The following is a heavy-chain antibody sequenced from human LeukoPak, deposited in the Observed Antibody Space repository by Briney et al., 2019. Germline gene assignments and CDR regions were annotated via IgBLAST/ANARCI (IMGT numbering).Heavy chain of an antibody. CDR2: IIPIFGTA. CDR1: GGTFSSYA. D-gene: IGHD1-7*01. V-gene: IGHV1-69*05. CDR3: ARARVPELRYYYYMDV. Sequence: ASVKVSCKASGGTFSSYAISWVRQAPGQGLEWMGGIIPIFGTANYAQKFQGRVTITTDESTSTAYMELSSLRSEDTAVYYCARARVPELRYYYYMDVWGKGTTVTVSS. J-gene: IGHJ6*03.